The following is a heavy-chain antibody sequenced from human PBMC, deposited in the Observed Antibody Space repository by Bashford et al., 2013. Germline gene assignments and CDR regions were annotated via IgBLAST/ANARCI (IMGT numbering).Heavy chain of an antibody. CDR3: ARVHDSSGYPWVYYYYYGMDV. V-gene: IGHV1-18*01. CDR1: GYTFTSYG. J-gene: IGHJ6*02. D-gene: IGHD3-22*01. CDR2: ISAYNGNT. Sequence: ASVKVSCKASGYTFTSYGISWVRQAPGQGLEWMGWISAYNGNTNYAQKLQGRVTMTTDTSTSTAYMELRSLRSDDTAVYYCARVHDSSGYPWVYYYYYGMDVWGQGTTVTVSS.